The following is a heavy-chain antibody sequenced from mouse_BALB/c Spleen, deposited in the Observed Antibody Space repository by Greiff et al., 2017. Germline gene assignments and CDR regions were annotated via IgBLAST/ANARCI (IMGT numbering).Heavy chain of an antibody. CDR2: ISDGGSYT. D-gene: IGHD2-2*01. CDR3: ARGDGYDVLDY. V-gene: IGHV5-4*02. Sequence: EVHLVESGGGLVKPGGSLKLSCAASGFTFSDYYMYWVRQTPEKRLEWVATISDGGSYTYYPDSVKGRFTISRDNAKNNLYLQMSSLKSEDTAMYYCARGDGYDVLDYWGQGTTLTVSS. J-gene: IGHJ2*01. CDR1: GFTFSDYY.